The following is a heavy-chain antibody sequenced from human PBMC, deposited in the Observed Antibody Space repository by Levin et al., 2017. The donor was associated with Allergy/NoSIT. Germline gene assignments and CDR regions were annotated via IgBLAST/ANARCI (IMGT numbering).Heavy chain of an antibody. CDR3: AKVGGRIAVAGRGQYFDL. Sequence: GGSLRLSCAASGFTFSSYAMSWVRQAPGKGLEWVSAISGSGGSTYYADSVKGRFTISRDNSKNTLYLQMNSLRAEDTAVYYCAKVGGRIAVAGRGQYFDLWGRGTLVTVSS. D-gene: IGHD6-19*01. CDR1: GFTFSSYA. V-gene: IGHV3-23*01. CDR2: ISGSGGST. J-gene: IGHJ2*01.